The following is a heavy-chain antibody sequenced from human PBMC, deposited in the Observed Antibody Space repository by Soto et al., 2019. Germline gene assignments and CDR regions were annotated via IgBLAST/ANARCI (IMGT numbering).Heavy chain of an antibody. CDR2: IVPIVGTT. CDR1: GGTFSSYA. Sequence: QVQLVQSGAEVRQPASSVKVSCKTSGGTFSSYAISWVRQAPGQGLEWMGGIVPIVGTTTYAQKFQGRVTITADEATCNAYMQLSRLRSDDTAVYYCVRVVAIPGYPDHWGQGTLVTVSS. J-gene: IGHJ4*02. V-gene: IGHV1-69*12. D-gene: IGHD5-12*01. CDR3: VRVVAIPGYPDH.